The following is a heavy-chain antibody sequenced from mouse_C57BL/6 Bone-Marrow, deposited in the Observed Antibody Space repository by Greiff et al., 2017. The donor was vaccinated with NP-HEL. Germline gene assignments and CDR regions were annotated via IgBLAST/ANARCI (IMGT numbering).Heavy chain of an antibody. V-gene: IGHV1-42*01. CDR3: AREDFDY. CDR1: GYSFTGYY. CDR2: IIPSTGGT. Sequence: EVQGVESGPELVKPGASVKISCKASGYSFTGYYMNWVKQSPENSLEWIGEIIPSTGGTTYNQKFKAKATLTVDKSSSTAYMQLTSLTSEDSAVYYCAREDFDYWGQGTTLTVSS. J-gene: IGHJ2*01.